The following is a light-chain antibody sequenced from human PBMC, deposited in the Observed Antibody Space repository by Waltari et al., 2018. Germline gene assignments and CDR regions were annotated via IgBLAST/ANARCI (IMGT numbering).Light chain of an antibody. CDR2: ATS. CDR1: ESVSSSY. J-gene: IGKJ5*01. V-gene: IGKV3-20*01. CDR3: QQYGSSPST. Sequence: EIVLRQSPGTLSLSPGERATLSCRATESVSSSYLGWYQQKPGQAPRLLIYATSNRATGIPDRVSGSGSGTDFTLTISRLESEDFAVYYCQQYGSSPSTFGQGTRLEIK.